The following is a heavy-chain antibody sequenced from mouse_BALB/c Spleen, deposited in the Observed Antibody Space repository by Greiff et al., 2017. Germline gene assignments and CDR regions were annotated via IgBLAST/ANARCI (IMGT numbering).Heavy chain of an antibody. CDR1: GYAFTNYL. CDR2: INPGSGGT. J-gene: IGHJ4*01. Sequence: VKLQQSGAELVRPGTSVKVSCKASGYAFTNYLIEWVKQRPGQGLEWIGVINPGSGGTNYNEKFKGKATLTADKSSSTAYMQLSSLTSDDSAVYFCARSGDSMDYWGQGTSVTVSS. D-gene: IGHD3-1*01. V-gene: IGHV1-54*01. CDR3: ARSGDSMDY.